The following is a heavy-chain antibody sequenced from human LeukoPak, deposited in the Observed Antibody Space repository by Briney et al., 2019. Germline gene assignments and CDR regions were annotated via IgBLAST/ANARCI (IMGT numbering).Heavy chain of an antibody. CDR1: EFSVSSNY. Sequence: GGSLRLSRAVSEFSVSSNYMNWVRQAPGKGLEWASVIYSGGATYYADSVRGRFTISRDNSKNMVSLQMTSLGAEDTAVYYCARGRFSGPDDYWGQGTLVTVSS. V-gene: IGHV3-53*01. CDR2: IYSGGAT. J-gene: IGHJ4*02. CDR3: ARGRFSGPDDY. D-gene: IGHD6-19*01.